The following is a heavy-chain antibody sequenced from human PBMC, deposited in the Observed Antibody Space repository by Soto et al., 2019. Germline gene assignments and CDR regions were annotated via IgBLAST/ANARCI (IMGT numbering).Heavy chain of an antibody. J-gene: IGHJ6*03. CDR3: GKGSYGSGSRRDVAAYYYYYYMDV. CDR2: ISGSGGST. Sequence: GGSLRLSCAASGFTFSSYAMSWVRQAPGKGLEWVSAISGSGGSTYYADSVKGRFTISRDNSKNTLYLQMNSLRAEDTAVYYWGKGSYGSGSRRDVAAYYYYYYMDVWGKGTTVTVSS. D-gene: IGHD3-10*01. CDR1: GFTFSSYA. V-gene: IGHV3-23*01.